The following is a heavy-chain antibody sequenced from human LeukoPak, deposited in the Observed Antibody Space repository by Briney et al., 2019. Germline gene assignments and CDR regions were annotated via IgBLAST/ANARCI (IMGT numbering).Heavy chain of an antibody. CDR2: INSDGSST. V-gene: IGHV3-74*01. D-gene: IGHD3-3*01. CDR1: GFTFSSYW. CDR3: AKVGRMYYDFWSGRFDP. Sequence: GGSLRLSCAASGFTFSSYWMHWVRHAPGKGLVWVSRINSDGSSTSYADSVKGRFTISRDNAKNTLYLQMNSLRAEDTAVYYCAKVGRMYYDFWSGRFDPWGQGTLVTVSS. J-gene: IGHJ5*02.